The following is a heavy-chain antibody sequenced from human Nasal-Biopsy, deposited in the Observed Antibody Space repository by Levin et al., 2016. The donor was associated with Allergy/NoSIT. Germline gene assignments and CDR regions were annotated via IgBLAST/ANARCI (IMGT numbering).Heavy chain of an antibody. CDR3: ATGRGRGCIAASCYYFDS. V-gene: IGHV3-13*04. J-gene: IGHJ4*02. CDR1: GFTIRSYD. D-gene: IGHD3-9*01. Sequence: GESLKISCAASGFTIRSYDMHWVRQITRKSLEWVSALGPAGDTYYPGSVKGRFTISRDNSENTLFLQMNSLRGDDTAAYYCATGRGRGCIAASCYYFDSWGQGTLVTVSS. CDR2: LGPAGDT.